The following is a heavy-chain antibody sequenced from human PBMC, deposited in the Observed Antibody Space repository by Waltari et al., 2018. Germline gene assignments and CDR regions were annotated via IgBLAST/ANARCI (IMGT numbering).Heavy chain of an antibody. V-gene: IGHV4-39*07. CDR2: IYYSGTT. CDR3: ARLPLNYAVDV. CDR1: GASISRSTYY. D-gene: IGHD3-9*01. J-gene: IGHJ6*02. Sequence: QLQLQESGPGLVKPSETLSLTCTVSGASISRSTYYSGWIRQTPGKGLECIGSIYYSGTTYHNPSLKSRITISIDTSQNQFPLKLYSVTAADTAVYYCARLPLNYAVDVWGQGTTVTVSS.